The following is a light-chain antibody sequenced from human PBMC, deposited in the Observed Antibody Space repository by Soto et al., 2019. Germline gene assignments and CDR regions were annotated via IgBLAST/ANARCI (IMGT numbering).Light chain of an antibody. CDR1: QSVSSY. V-gene: IGKV3-11*01. J-gene: IGKJ4*01. CDR3: QQRSNWPLT. Sequence: SPDTLSLSPGERDTLSCRASQSVSSYLAWYQQKPGQAPRLLIYDASNRATGIPARFSGSGSGTDFTLTISILEPEDFAVYYCQQRSNWPLTFGGGTKVDIK. CDR2: DAS.